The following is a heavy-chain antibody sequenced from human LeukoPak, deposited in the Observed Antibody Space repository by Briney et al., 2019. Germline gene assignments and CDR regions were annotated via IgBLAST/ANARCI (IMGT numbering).Heavy chain of an antibody. J-gene: IGHJ5*02. CDR1: GGSISSGGYY. D-gene: IGHD1-26*01. CDR3: ARENRVVGIMRYHWFDP. Sequence: NPSETLSLTCTVSGGSISSGGYYWSWIRQHPGKGLEWIGYIYYSGSTYYNPSLKSRVTISVDTSKNQFSLKLSSVTAADTAVYYCARENRVVGIMRYHWFDPWGQGTLVTVSS. V-gene: IGHV4-31*03. CDR2: IYYSGST.